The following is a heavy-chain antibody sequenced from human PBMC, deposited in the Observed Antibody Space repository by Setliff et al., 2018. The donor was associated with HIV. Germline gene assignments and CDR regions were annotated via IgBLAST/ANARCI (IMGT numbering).Heavy chain of an antibody. J-gene: IGHJ3*02. D-gene: IGHD2-21*01. CDR3: ARALAYCGADCPEDAFDI. V-gene: IGHV4-39*07. Sequence: PSETLSLSCEASGFTFSSYAMSWVRQPPGKGLEWIGTIYYSGSTYYNPSLKSRVTISLDMSTSQFSLRLSSVTAADTAVYYCARALAYCGADCPEDAFDIWGQGTLVTVSS. CDR2: IYYSGST. CDR1: GFTFSSYA.